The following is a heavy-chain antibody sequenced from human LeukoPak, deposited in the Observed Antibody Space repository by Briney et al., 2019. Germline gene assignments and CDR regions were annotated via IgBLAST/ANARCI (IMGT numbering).Heavy chain of an antibody. Sequence: GGSLRLSCAASGFAFSGYEMNWVRQAPGKGLGWISYISTTGRTIYYADSVKGRFTISRDNAKNSLYLQMNSLRAEDTAVYYCARGDDYGDSLLAYWGQGTLVTVSS. V-gene: IGHV3-48*03. J-gene: IGHJ4*02. D-gene: IGHD4-17*01. CDR3: ARGDDYGDSLLAY. CDR1: GFAFSGYE. CDR2: ISTTGRTI.